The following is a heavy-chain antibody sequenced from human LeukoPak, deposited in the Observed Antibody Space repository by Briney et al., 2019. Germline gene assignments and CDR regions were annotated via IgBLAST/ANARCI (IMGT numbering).Heavy chain of an antibody. CDR1: GFTFSSYA. CDR3: AKTSGWYSVTGYYFDY. J-gene: IGHJ4*02. V-gene: IGHV3-23*01. Sequence: PGGSLRLSCAASGFTFSSYAMSRVRQAPGKGLEWVSAISGSGGSTYYADSVKGRFTISRDNSKNTLYLQMNSLRAEDTAVYYCAKTSGWYSVTGYYFDYWGQGTLVTASS. CDR2: ISGSGGST. D-gene: IGHD6-19*01.